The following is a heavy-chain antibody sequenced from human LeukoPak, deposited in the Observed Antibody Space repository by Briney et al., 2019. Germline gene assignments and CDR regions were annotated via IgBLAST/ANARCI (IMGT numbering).Heavy chain of an antibody. CDR1: GFTFSTYS. Sequence: GGSLRLSCAASGFTFSTYSMNWVRQAPGKGLEWVSSISSSSSSYIYYADSVKGRFTISRDNAKNSLYLLMNSLRAEDTAVYYCARSPGSTWSFDYWGQGTLVTVSS. J-gene: IGHJ4*02. CDR2: ISSSSSSYI. CDR3: ARSPGSTWSFDY. V-gene: IGHV3-21*01. D-gene: IGHD6-13*01.